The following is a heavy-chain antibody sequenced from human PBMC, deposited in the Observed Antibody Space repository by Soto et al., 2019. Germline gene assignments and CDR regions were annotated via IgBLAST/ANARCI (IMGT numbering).Heavy chain of an antibody. D-gene: IGHD3-3*01. CDR1: GGSSSSGGYS. V-gene: IGHV4-31*03. CDR2: IYYSGST. Sequence: TSETPSITCTVSGGSSSSGGYSWGWIRQHPGKGLEWIGYIYYSGSTYYNPSLKSRVTISVDTSKNQFSLMLSSVTAADTGLYDCARDKGITIFGVVSRDAFDSWGQVTRVT. CDR3: ARDKGITIFGVVSRDAFDS. J-gene: IGHJ3*02.